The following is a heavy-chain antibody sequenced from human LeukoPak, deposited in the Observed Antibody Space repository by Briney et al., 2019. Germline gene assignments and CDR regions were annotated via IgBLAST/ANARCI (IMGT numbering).Heavy chain of an antibody. V-gene: IGHV3-53*01. CDR3: ARENQLPTPFFDY. Sequence: GGSLRLSCAASGFTVSSNYMSWVRQAPGKGLEWVSVIYSGGSTYYADSVKGRFTISRDNSKNTLYLQMNSLRAEGTAVYYRARENQLPTPFFDYWGQGTLVTVSS. J-gene: IGHJ4*02. CDR1: GFTVSSNY. CDR2: IYSGGST. D-gene: IGHD2-2*01.